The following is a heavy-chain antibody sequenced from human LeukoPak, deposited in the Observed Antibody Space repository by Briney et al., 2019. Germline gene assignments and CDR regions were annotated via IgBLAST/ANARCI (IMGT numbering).Heavy chain of an antibody. CDR2: ISSSGNTI. CDR1: GFTFSDYY. CDR3: AREARQGGLGDYIPLDY. J-gene: IGHJ4*02. V-gene: IGHV3-11*01. Sequence: GGSLRLSCAASGFTFSDYYMSWIRQAPGKGLEWVSYISSSGNTIYYADSVKGRFTISRDNAKNSLYLQMNSLRAEDTAVYYCAREARQGGLGDYIPLDYWGQGTLVTVSS. D-gene: IGHD4-17*01.